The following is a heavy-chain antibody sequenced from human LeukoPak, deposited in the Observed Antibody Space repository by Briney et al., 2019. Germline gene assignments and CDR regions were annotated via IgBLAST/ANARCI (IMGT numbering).Heavy chain of an antibody. CDR2: INSYGAYT. V-gene: IGHV3-23*01. Sequence: GGTLRLSCAASGFTFSSYDMSWVRQAPGKGLEWVSTINSYGAYTYYADSVRGRFTISRDNSKNTLYLQMNSLRAEDTAVFYCAKRDSSGSYYFDYWGQGTLVTVSS. CDR3: AKRDSSGSYYFDY. D-gene: IGHD3-22*01. J-gene: IGHJ4*02. CDR1: GFTFSSYD.